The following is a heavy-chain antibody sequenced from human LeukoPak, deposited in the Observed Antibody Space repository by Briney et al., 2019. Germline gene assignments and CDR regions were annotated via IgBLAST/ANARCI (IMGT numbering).Heavy chain of an antibody. CDR1: GGSSSGYY. CDR2: INSVGSV. D-gene: IGHD4-17*01. J-gene: IGHJ6*02. V-gene: IGHV4-34*01. Sequence: SETLSLTCSVNGGSSSGYYWSWIRQAPGKGLEWIGDINSVGSVDYNPSLKSRVTISLDQSRNIFSLNLTSVTAADTAVYYCARDYGVIYFYYGMDVWGQGTTVTVTS. CDR3: ARDYGVIYFYYGMDV.